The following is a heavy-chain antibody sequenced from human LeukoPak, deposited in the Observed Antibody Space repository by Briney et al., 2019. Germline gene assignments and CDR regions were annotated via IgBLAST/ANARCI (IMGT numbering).Heavy chain of an antibody. J-gene: IGHJ6*03. CDR3: AREGLYSGSYRYMDV. D-gene: IGHD1-26*01. CDR2: IYYSGST. V-gene: IGHV4-59*01. Sequence: PSETLSLTCTVSGGSISSYYWSWIRQPPGKGLEWIGYIYYSGSTNYNPSLKSRVTISVDTSKNQFSLKLSSVTAADTAVYYCAREGLYSGSYRYMDVWGKGTTVTVSS. CDR1: GGSISSYY.